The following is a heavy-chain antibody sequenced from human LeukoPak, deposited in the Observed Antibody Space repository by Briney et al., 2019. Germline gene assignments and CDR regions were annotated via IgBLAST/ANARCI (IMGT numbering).Heavy chain of an antibody. V-gene: IGHV3-53*01. Sequence: GRSLRPSCAASGFTVSGNYMSWVRQAPGKGLEWVSVIYSGGSTYYADSVKGRFTISRDNSKNPLYLQMNSLRAEDTAVYYCARVYYYYYMDVWGKGPTVPIPS. J-gene: IGHJ6*03. CDR2: IYSGGST. CDR3: ARVYYYYYMDV. CDR1: GFTVSGNY.